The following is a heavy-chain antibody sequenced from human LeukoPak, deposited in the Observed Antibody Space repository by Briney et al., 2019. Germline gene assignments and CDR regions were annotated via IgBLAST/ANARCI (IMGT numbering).Heavy chain of an antibody. CDR2: ISSSSSYI. V-gene: IGHV3-21*01. D-gene: IGHD1-1*01. CDR3: ARDEEQLELTDY. CDR1: GFTFSSYS. Sequence: GGSLRLSCAASGFTFSSYSMNWARQAPGKGLEWVSSISSSSSYIYYADSVKGRFTISRDNAKNSLYLQMNSLRAEDTAVYYCARDEEQLELTDYWGQGTLATVYS. J-gene: IGHJ4*02.